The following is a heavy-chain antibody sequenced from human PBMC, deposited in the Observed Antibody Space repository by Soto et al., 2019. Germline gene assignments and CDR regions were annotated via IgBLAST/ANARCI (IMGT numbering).Heavy chain of an antibody. J-gene: IGHJ5*02. Sequence: QVQLVQSGAEVKKPGASVKVSCKGSGYTFTSYHINWVRQATGQGLEWMGWMNPNSGNTGYAQTLQGRVTMTWDTTIRTAYMEWSSRRFEDTDMYYCARGHISSTKNWLDPWGQGTLVTVSS. D-gene: IGHD6-6*01. V-gene: IGHV1-8*01. CDR2: MNPNSGNT. CDR3: ARGHISSTKNWLDP. CDR1: GYTFTSYH.